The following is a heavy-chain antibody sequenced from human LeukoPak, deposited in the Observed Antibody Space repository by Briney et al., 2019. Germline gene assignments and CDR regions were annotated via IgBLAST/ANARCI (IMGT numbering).Heavy chain of an antibody. J-gene: IGHJ5*02. CDR3: ARGSVTGTASWFDT. D-gene: IGHD6-19*01. CDR2: INPNSGGT. CDR1: GYSFSGYY. V-gene: IGHV1-2*02. Sequence: GASVKVSCKTSGYSFSGYYIHWVRQAPGQGLEWMGWINPNSGGTNYAQKFQDRVTMTRDTSINTAYVELSSLTSDDTAVYYCARGSVTGTASWFDTWGQGTLVTVSS.